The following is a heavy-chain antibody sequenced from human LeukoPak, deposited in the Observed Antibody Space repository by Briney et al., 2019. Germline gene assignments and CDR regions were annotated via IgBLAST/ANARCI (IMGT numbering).Heavy chain of an antibody. CDR1: GGSISSYY. J-gene: IGHJ4*02. V-gene: IGHV4-59*01. D-gene: IGHD3-22*01. CDR3: AGHDYYDSSGYFAEFDY. Sequence: SETLSLTCTVSGGSISSYYWSWIRQPPGKGLEWIGYIYYSGSTNYNPSLKSRVTISVDTSKNQFSLKLSSVTAADPAVYYCAGHDYYDSSGYFAEFDYWGQGTLVTVSS. CDR2: IYYSGST.